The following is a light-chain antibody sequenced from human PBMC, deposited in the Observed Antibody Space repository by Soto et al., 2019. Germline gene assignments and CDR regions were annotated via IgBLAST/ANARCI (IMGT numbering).Light chain of an antibody. CDR2: WAS. CDR3: QQYNSYSPT. Sequence: DLVMTQSPDSLAVSLGERATINCKSSQSVLYSSNNKNYLAWYQQKPGQPPKLLIYWASTRESGVPDRFSGSGSGTDFTLTISSLQPDDFATYYCQQYNSYSPTFGQRTKVDIK. J-gene: IGKJ1*01. CDR1: QSVLYSSNNKNY. V-gene: IGKV4-1*01.